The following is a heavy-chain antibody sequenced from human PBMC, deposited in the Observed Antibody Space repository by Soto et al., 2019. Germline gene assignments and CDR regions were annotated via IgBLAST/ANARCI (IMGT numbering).Heavy chain of an antibody. CDR1: GDSITSGVHY. Sequence: QVQLQESGPGLVKPSQTLSLTCTVSGDSITSGVHYWSWIRQHPGKGLGWIGFVFYCGPTSYNPSPESRVTDSADTSKSQFALKLNSVTAADTAVYYCARGRVMLTLVGGSEEWGIDSWRQGTLVTVSS. CDR3: ARGRVMLTLVGGSEEWGIDS. J-gene: IGHJ4*02. D-gene: IGHD3-16*01. CDR2: VFYCGPT. V-gene: IGHV4-31*03.